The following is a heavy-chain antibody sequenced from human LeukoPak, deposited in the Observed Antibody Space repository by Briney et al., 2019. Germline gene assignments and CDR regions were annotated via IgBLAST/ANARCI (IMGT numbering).Heavy chain of an antibody. Sequence: SETLSLTCAVSGGSISSGGYSWSWIRQPPGKGLEWIGYIYHSGSTYYNPSLKSRVTISVDRSKNQFSLKLSSVTAADTAVYYCATTRITMVRGTQASYGMDVWGQGTTVTVSS. V-gene: IGHV4-30-2*01. CDR2: IYHSGST. CDR3: ATTRITMVRGTQASYGMDV. CDR1: GGSISSGGYS. J-gene: IGHJ6*02. D-gene: IGHD3-10*01.